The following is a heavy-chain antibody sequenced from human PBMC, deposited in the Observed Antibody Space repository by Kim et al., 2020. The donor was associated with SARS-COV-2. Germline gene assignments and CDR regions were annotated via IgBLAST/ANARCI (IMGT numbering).Heavy chain of an antibody. J-gene: IGHJ5*02. CDR2: IDPSDSYT. V-gene: IGHV5-10-1*01. CDR1: GYSFTSYW. Sequence: GESLKISCKGSGYSFTSYWIRWVRQMPGKGLEWMGRIDPSDSYTNYSPSFQGHVTISADKSISTAYLQWSSLKASDTAMYYCARLVRGVIITEDWFDPWGQGTLVTVSS. CDR3: ARLVRGVIITEDWFDP. D-gene: IGHD3-10*01.